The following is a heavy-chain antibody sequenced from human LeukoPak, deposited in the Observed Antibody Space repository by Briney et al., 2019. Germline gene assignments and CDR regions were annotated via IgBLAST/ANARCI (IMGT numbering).Heavy chain of an antibody. J-gene: IGHJ4*02. Sequence: GGSLRLSCAASEFTFSTYGMHWVRQAPGKGLEWVAVITYDGSYKFYADSVKGRFTISRDNSKSTLYLQMNSLRAEDTAVYYCAKDRYSGLNTIDYWGQGTLVTVSS. CDR1: EFTFSTYG. CDR2: ITYDGSYK. CDR3: AKDRYSGLNTIDY. D-gene: IGHD6-13*01. V-gene: IGHV3-30*18.